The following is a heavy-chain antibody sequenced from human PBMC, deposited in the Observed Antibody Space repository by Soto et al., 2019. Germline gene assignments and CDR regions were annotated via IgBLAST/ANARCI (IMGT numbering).Heavy chain of an antibody. CDR2: ISYDGSNN. J-gene: IGHJ4*02. Sequence: GGSLRLSCAASGFTFSSYGMHWVRQAPGKGLEWVAVISYDGSNNYYADSVKGRFTISRDNSKNTLYLQMNSLGAEDTALYYCAKDRDISGWYYFDYWAQGTLVTVSS. CDR3: AKDRDISGWYYFDY. CDR1: GFTFSSYG. V-gene: IGHV3-30*18. D-gene: IGHD6-19*01.